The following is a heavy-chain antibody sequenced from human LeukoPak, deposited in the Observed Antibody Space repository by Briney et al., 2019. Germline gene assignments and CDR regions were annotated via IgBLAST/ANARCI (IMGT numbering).Heavy chain of an antibody. Sequence: ASVKVSCKASGYTFTSYYIHWVRQAPGQGLEWMGIINPSGGSASYAQKFEGRVTMTRDTSTSTAYMELRSLTSDDTAVYYCARDQRNCGGDCYQTGLIDYWGQGTQVTVSS. V-gene: IGHV1-46*01. CDR3: ARDQRNCGGDCYQTGLIDY. CDR2: INPSGGSA. D-gene: IGHD2-21*02. J-gene: IGHJ4*02. CDR1: GYTFTSYY.